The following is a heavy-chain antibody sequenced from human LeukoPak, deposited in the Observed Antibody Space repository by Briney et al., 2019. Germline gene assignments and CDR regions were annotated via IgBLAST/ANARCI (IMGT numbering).Heavy chain of an antibody. CDR3: ATKQWLAPPPDS. V-gene: IGHV3-74*01. J-gene: IGHJ4*02. Sequence: WGTLRLSCAASGFTFSKYWMLWVRQAPGKGLESVSRINTDGTVTTYAASVKGRFTVSRDNADNTMFLQMNSVRDEDTAVYYCATKQWLAPPPDSWGQGTPVTVSS. D-gene: IGHD6-19*01. CDR2: INTDGTVT. CDR1: GFTFSKYW.